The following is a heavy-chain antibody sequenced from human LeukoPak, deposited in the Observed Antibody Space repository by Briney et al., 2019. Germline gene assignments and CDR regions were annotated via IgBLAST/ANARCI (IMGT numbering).Heavy chain of an antibody. CDR2: TNSDGVSR. CDR1: GFNFRTYW. D-gene: IGHD5-18*01. V-gene: IGHV3-74*01. CDR3: AKDLWIQLWSEDAFDI. J-gene: IGHJ3*02. Sequence: GGSLRLSCAASGFNFRTYWMHWVRRTAEKGLMWVARTNSDGVSRDYADSVKGRFTISRDNAKNTLYLQMNRLSAEDTAVYYCAKDLWIQLWSEDAFDIWGQGTMVTVSS.